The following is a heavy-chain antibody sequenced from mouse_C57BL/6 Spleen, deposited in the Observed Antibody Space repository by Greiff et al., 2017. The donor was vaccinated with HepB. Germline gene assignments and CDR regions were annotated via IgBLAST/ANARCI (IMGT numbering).Heavy chain of an antibody. J-gene: IGHJ4*01. CDR2: IYPGSGNT. CDR1: GYTFTDYY. Sequence: QVQLKESGPELVKPGASVKISCKASGYTFTDYYINWVKQRPGQGLEWIGWIYPGSGNTKYNEKFKGKATLTVDTSSSTAYMQLSSLTSEDSAVYFCARSAYGYDGDYAMDYWGQGTSVTVSS. D-gene: IGHD2-2*01. V-gene: IGHV1-84*01. CDR3: ARSAYGYDGDYAMDY.